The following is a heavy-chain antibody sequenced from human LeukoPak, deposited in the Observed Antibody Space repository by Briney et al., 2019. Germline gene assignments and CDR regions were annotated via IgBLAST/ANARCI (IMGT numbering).Heavy chain of an antibody. CDR2: IKQDGSEK. J-gene: IGHJ4*02. CDR1: GFTFSSYW. Sequence: GGSLRLSCAASGFTFSSYWMSWVRQAPGKGLEWVANIKQDGSEKYYVDSVKGRFTISRDNAKNSLYLQMNSLRAEDTAVYYCARGDYYGSGSPGDYWGQGTLVTVSS. CDR3: ARGDYYGSGSPGDY. D-gene: IGHD3-10*01. V-gene: IGHV3-7*01.